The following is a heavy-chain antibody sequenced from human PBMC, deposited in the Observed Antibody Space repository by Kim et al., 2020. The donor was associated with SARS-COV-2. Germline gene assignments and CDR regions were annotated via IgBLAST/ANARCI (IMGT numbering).Heavy chain of an antibody. CDR1: GFTFTGHA. D-gene: IGHD2-21*01. Sequence: GGSLRLSSTTSGFTFTGHAMSWVRQAPGKGLEWVSSIDGSDGTTYYVDSVKGRFSISRDDSKNTLYLHMSPLRADDTATYYCLKGGWGWIWGYWGQGTLVTVSS. CDR2: IDGSDGTT. J-gene: IGHJ4*02. CDR3: LKGGWGWIWGY. V-gene: IGHV3-23*01.